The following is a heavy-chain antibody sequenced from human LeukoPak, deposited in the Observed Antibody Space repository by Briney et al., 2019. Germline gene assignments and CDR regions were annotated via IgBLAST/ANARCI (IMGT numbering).Heavy chain of an antibody. Sequence: PGGSLRLSCAASGFTFSNAWMSWVRQAPGKGLEWVGRIKSKTDGGTTDYAAPVKGRFTISRDDSKNTLYLQMNSLKTEDTAVYYCARQLYSSGSYYAPMDVWGKGTTVTISS. J-gene: IGHJ6*03. CDR1: GFTFSNAW. CDR2: IKSKTDGGTT. V-gene: IGHV3-15*01. D-gene: IGHD3-10*01. CDR3: ARQLYSSGSYYAPMDV.